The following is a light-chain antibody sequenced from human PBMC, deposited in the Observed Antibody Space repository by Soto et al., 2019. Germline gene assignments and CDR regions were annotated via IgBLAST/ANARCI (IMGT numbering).Light chain of an antibody. V-gene: IGKV1-5*03. CDR2: KAS. Sequence: DIQMTQSPSTLSASVGDRVTITCRASQSISSWLAWYQQKPGTAPKLLIYKASTLQSGVPSRFSGSGSGTEFSLTISSLQPDDSATYYCQQYNDNWTFGQGKKVDIK. CDR3: QQYNDNWT. J-gene: IGKJ1*01. CDR1: QSISSW.